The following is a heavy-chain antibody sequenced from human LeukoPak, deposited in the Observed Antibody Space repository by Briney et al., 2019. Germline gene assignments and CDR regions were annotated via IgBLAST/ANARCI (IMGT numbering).Heavy chain of an antibody. CDR2: INHSGST. V-gene: IGHV4-34*01. D-gene: IGHD6-6*01. CDR1: GGSFSGYY. J-gene: IGHJ4*02. Sequence: PSETLSLTCAVYGGSFSGYYWSWIRQPPGKGLEWIGEINHSGSTNYNPSLKSRVAISVDTSKNQFSLKLSSVTAADTAVYYCAENMYSSSSWGQGTLVTVSS. CDR3: AENMYSSSS.